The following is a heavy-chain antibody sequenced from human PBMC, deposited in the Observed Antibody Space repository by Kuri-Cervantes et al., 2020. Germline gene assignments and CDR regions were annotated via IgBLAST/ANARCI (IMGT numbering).Heavy chain of an antibody. Sequence: ASVKVSCKASGYTFTSYAMHWVRQAPGQRLEWMGWINAGNGNTKYSQKFQGRVTITRDTSASTAYMELSSLRSEDTAVYYCARGRITMVQDQYWLDPWGQGTLVTVSS. CDR2: INAGNGNT. D-gene: IGHD3-10*01. J-gene: IGHJ5*02. CDR3: ARGRITMVQDQYWLDP. CDR1: GYTFTSYA. V-gene: IGHV1-3*01.